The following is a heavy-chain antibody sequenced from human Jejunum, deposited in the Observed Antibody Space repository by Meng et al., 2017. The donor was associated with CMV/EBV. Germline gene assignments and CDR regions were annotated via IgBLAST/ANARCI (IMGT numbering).Heavy chain of an antibody. CDR1: DSISSGNFY. J-gene: IGHJ5*01. CDR2: VYKSGST. D-gene: IGHD4-11*01. CDR3: ARMQGGNYFNNWFDS. V-gene: IGHV4-61*02. Sequence: DSISSGNFYWSRIRQPVGEALELIGRVYKSGSTYYQPSLGSRVTISLNTSNNQFSLNLSSVTAADTAVYYCARMQGGNYFNNWFDSWGQGTLVTVSS.